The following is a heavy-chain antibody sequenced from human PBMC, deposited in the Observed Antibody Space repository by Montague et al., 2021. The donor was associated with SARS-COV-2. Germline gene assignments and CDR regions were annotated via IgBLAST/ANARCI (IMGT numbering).Heavy chain of an antibody. CDR1: GGSISSYY. Sequence: SETLSLTCTVSGGSISSYYWSWIRQPPGKGLEWIGYIYYSGSTNYNPSLKSRVTISVDTSKNQFSLKLSSVTAADTAVYYCARGIAGTYCGGDCYNNWFDPGGQGTLVTVSS. CDR2: IYYSGST. D-gene: IGHD2-21*02. V-gene: IGHV4-59*01. J-gene: IGHJ5*02. CDR3: ARGIAGTYCGGDCYNNWFDP.